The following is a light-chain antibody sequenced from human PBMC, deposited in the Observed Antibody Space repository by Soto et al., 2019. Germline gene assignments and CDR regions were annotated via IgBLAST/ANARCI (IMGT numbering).Light chain of an antibody. Sequence: EIVMTQSPGTLSVSPGERATLSCRASQSVNSNLAWYQQKFGQAPRLLIYGASTRATGIPARFSGSGSGTEFALTICGLESEDFAVYYCHQYNNWPPYTFGQGTKLEIK. CDR3: HQYNNWPPYT. CDR1: QSVNSN. V-gene: IGKV3-15*01. CDR2: GAS. J-gene: IGKJ2*01.